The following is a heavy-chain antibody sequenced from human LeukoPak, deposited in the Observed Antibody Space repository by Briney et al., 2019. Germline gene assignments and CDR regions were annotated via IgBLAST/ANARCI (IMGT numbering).Heavy chain of an antibody. CDR2: IYYSGST. V-gene: IGHV4-39*01. J-gene: IGHJ4*02. D-gene: IGHD3-22*01. CDR3: ARQPLEEEYYYDNSGYYFDY. CDR1: GGSISSSSYY. Sequence: SETLSLTCTVSGGSISSSSYYWGWIRQPPGKGLEWIGSIYYSGSTYYNPSLKSRVTISVDTSKNQFSLKLSSVTAADTAVYYCARQPLEEEYYYDNSGYYFDYWVQGSLVTVSS.